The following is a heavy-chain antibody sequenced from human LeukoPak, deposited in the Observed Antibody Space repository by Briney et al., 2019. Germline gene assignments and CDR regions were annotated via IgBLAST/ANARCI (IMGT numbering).Heavy chain of an antibody. CDR1: GYSFTSYW. CDR3: ARPRSSSSWYSDL. Sequence: GESLKISCKGSGYSFTSYWIGWVRQMPGKGLEWMGIIYPGDSDTRYSPSFQGQVTISADKSISTAYLQWSSLKASDTATYYCARPRSSSSWYSDLWGRGTLVTVSS. V-gene: IGHV5-51*01. CDR2: IYPGDSDT. J-gene: IGHJ2*01. D-gene: IGHD2-2*01.